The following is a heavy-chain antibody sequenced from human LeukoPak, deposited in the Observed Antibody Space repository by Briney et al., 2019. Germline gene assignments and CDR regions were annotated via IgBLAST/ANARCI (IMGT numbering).Heavy chain of an antibody. V-gene: IGHV4-59*01. CDR1: GGSISSYY. D-gene: IGHD6-19*01. J-gene: IGHJ4*02. CDR3: ARSYNSDWYFDS. CDR2: SGST. Sequence: SETLSLTCTVSGGSISSYYWSWIRQPPGKGLEWIGSGSTNYNPSLKSRVTISVDTSKNQFSLRLSSVTAVDTAVYYCARSYNSDWYFDSWGQGTLVTVSS.